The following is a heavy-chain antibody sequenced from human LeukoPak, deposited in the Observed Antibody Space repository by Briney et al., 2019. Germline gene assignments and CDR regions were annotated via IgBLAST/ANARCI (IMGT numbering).Heavy chain of an antibody. D-gene: IGHD6-13*01. CDR2: MSPNGGNT. CDR3: ARGIADDAFDI. J-gene: IGHJ3*02. V-gene: IGHV1-8*01. Sequence: GASVKVSCKASGYTFTSYDINWVRQATGQGLEWMGWMSPNGGNTGYAQKFQGRVTMTRNTSISTAYMELGSLRSEDTAVYYCARGIADDAFDIWGQGTMVTVSS. CDR1: GYTFTSYD.